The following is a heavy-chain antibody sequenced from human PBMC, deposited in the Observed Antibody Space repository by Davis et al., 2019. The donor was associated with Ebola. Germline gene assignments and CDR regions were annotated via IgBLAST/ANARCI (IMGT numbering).Heavy chain of an antibody. CDR2: IKSKTDGGTT. Sequence: GESLKISCAASGFTFSNAWMNWVRQAPGKGLEWVGRIKSKTDGGTTDYAAPVKGRFTISRDDSKNTLYLQMNSLKTEDTAVYYCVRVDYYGMDVWGQGTTVTVSS. D-gene: IGHD3-10*01. CDR3: VRVDYYGMDV. V-gene: IGHV3-15*07. J-gene: IGHJ6*02. CDR1: GFTFSNAW.